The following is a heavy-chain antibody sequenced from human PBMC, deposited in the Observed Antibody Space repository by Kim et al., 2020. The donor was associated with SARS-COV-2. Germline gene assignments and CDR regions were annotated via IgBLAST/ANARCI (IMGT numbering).Heavy chain of an antibody. V-gene: IGHV3-30*04. CDR2: ISYDGTNK. CDR1: GFTFISYA. CDR3: ARGMGGGSYPAAFDI. D-gene: IGHD1-26*01. Sequence: GGSLRLSCAASGFTFISYAMHWVRQAPGKGLEWVAVISYDGTNKYFADSVKGRFTISRDNSKNTLYLQMNSLRAEDTAVYYCARGMGGGSYPAAFDIWGQGTMVTVSS. J-gene: IGHJ3*02.